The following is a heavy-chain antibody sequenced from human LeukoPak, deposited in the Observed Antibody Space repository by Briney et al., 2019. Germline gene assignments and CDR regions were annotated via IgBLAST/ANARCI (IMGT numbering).Heavy chain of an antibody. CDR3: ARTYSSSWAFDYYYYYMDV. J-gene: IGHJ6*03. D-gene: IGHD6-13*01. CDR2: ISSNGGST. CDR1: AFTFSSYA. V-gene: IGHV3-64*01. Sequence: GGTLRLSCAASAFTFSSYAMHWVRQAPGKGLEYVSAISSNGGSTYYANSVKGRFTISRDNSKNTLYLQMGSLRAEDMAVYYCARTYSSSWAFDYYYYYMDVWGKGTTVTVSS.